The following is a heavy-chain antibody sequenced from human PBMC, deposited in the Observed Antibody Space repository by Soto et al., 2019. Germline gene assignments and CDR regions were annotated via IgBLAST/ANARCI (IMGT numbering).Heavy chain of an antibody. J-gene: IGHJ6*02. CDR3: AKETDGMDG. CDR1: GFIFSTYS. Sequence: QVQLVESGGGVVQPGRSLRLSCAASGFIFSTYSIHWVRQAPGKGLEWVAVTTFDGINKYNADSVKGRFTISRDASKKTVDLQKNRLTNEDTGVYFWAKETDGMDGWGQGTTVTVSS. V-gene: IGHV3-30*18. CDR2: TTFDGINK.